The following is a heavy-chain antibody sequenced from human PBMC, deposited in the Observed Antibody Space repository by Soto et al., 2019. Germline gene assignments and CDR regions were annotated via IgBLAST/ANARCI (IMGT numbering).Heavy chain of an antibody. Sequence: QVQLVQSGAEVKKPGSSVKVSCKASGGTFSSYAISWVRQAPGQGLEWMGGIIPIFGTANYAQKFQGRVTFTADEPTSTAYRERGSMRSEDRAVYYCARARGDKAAIRSFAPWGQGPLVTVSS. D-gene: IGHD2-2*02. J-gene: IGHJ5*02. CDR1: GGTFSSYA. CDR3: ARARGDKAAIRSFAP. CDR2: IIPIFGTA. V-gene: IGHV1-69*01.